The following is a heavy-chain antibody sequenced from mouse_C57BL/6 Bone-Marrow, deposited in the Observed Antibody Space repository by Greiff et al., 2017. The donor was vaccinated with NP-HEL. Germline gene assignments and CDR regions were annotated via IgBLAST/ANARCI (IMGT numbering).Heavy chain of an antibody. CDR1: GYTFTSYT. CDR2: INPSSGYT. Sequence: QVQLQQSGAELARPGASVKMSCKASGYTFTSYTMHWVKQRPGQGLEWIGYINPSSGYTKYNQKFKDKATLTADKSSSTAYMQLSSLTSEDSAVYYCASSWDVYWYFDVWGTGTTVTVSS. D-gene: IGHD4-1*01. CDR3: ASSWDVYWYFDV. V-gene: IGHV1-4*01. J-gene: IGHJ1*03.